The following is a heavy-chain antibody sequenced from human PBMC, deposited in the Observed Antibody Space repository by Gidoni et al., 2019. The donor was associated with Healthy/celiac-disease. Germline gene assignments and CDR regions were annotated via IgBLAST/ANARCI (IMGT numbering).Heavy chain of an antibody. CDR2: ISSSSSTI. J-gene: IGHJ4*02. CDR1: GFTFSSYS. V-gene: IGHV3-48*01. CDR3: ARGSGGNFDY. D-gene: IGHD2-15*01. Sequence: EVQLVESGGGLVQHGGSMRLSGEASGFTFSSYSMNWVRQAPGKGLEGVSYISSSSSTIYYADSVKGRFTISRDNAKNSLYLQMNSLRAEDTAVYYCARGSGGNFDYWGQGTLVTVSS.